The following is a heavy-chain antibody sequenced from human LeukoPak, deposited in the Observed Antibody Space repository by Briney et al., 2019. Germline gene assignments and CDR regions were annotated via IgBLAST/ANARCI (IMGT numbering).Heavy chain of an antibody. CDR3: ARGTGNYYGY. J-gene: IGHJ4*02. D-gene: IGHD3/OR15-3a*01. CDR2: IRYDGSNK. V-gene: IGHV3-30*02. CDR1: GFTFSSYG. Sequence: GALRLSCAASGFTFSSYGMHWVRQAPGKGLEWVAFIRYDGSNKYYADSVKGRFTITRDSAKNTLYLQMNSLRAEDTAVYYCARGTGNYYGYWGQGTLVTVSS.